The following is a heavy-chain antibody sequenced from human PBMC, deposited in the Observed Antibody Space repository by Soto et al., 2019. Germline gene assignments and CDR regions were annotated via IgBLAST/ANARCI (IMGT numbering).Heavy chain of an antibody. CDR3: AKRIQLYVGYYYGMDV. CDR1: GFTFSSYA. Sequence: GGSLRLSCAASGFTFSSYAMSWVRQAPGKGLEWVSAISGSGGSTYYADSVKGRFTISRDNSKNTLYLQMNSLRAEDTAVYYCAKRIQLYVGYYYGMDVWGQGTTVTVSS. V-gene: IGHV3-23*01. CDR2: ISGSGGST. J-gene: IGHJ6*02. D-gene: IGHD5-18*01.